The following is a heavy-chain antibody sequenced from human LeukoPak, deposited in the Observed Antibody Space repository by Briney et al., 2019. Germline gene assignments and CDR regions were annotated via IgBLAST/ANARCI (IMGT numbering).Heavy chain of an antibody. CDR1: GFTFSSYA. D-gene: IGHD2-21*02. Sequence: GRSLRLSCAASGFTFSSYAMHWVRQAPGKELEWVAVISYDGSNKYYADSVKGRFTISRDNSKNTLYLQMNSLRAEDTAVYYCARSAYCGGDCYSADFDYWGQGTLVTVSS. V-gene: IGHV3-30-3*01. CDR3: ARSAYCGGDCYSADFDY. J-gene: IGHJ4*02. CDR2: ISYDGSNK.